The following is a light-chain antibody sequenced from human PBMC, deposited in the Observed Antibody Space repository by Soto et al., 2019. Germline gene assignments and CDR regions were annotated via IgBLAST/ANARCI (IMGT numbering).Light chain of an antibody. Sequence: AIQLTQSPSSLSASVGDRVTITCRASQGISSALAWYQQKPGKVPKLLIYDASSLESGVPSRFSGSGSGTDFTLTISSLQPEDFATHYCQQFSTYPLAFGGGTKVEIE. CDR2: DAS. J-gene: IGKJ4*01. V-gene: IGKV1-13*02. CDR1: QGISSA. CDR3: QQFSTYPLA.